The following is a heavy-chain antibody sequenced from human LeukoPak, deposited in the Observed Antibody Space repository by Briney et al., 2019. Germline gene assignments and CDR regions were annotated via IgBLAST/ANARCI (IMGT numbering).Heavy chain of an antibody. CDR2: IRYDGNDK. CDR1: GFTFSSYG. D-gene: IGHD3-3*01. Sequence: GGSLRLSCAASGFTFSSYGMHWVRQAPGKGLEWVAFIRYDGNDKYYADSVKGRFTISRDNSKNTLYLQMNSPRPEDTAVYYCAKPQEPDLWVPDFWGQGTLVTVFS. V-gene: IGHV3-30*02. J-gene: IGHJ4*02. CDR3: AKPQEPDLWVPDF.